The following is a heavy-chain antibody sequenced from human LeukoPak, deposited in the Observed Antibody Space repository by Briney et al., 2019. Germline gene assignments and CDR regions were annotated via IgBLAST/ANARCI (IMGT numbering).Heavy chain of an antibody. CDR1: GGSISGSSYY. V-gene: IGHV4-39*01. CDR2: IYYSGST. D-gene: IGHD5-18*01. Sequence: SETLSLTCTVSGGSISGSSYYWGWIRQPPGKGLEWIGSIYYSGSTYYNPSLKSRVTISVDTSKNQFSLKLSSVTAADTAVYYCARQTSTVDTAMDFDPWGQGTLVTVSS. CDR3: ARQTSTVDTAMDFDP. J-gene: IGHJ5*02.